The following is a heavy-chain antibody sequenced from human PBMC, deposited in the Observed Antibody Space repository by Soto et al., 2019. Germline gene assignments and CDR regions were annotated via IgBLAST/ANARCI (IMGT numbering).Heavy chain of an antibody. CDR1: GRSFSGYY. J-gene: IGHJ4*02. CDR2: INHSGST. D-gene: IGHD4-17*01. CDR3: ARYYGGKGLDD. V-gene: IGHV4-34*01. Sequence: SETLSLTCAVYGRSFSGYYWSWIRQPPGKGLEWIGEINHSGSTNYNPSLKSRVTLSVDTSISVDTSKNQFSLKLSSVTAADTAVYYCARYYGGKGLDDWGQGTLVTVSS.